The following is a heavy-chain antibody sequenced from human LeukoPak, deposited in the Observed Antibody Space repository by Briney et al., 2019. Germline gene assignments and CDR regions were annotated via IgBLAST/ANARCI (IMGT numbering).Heavy chain of an antibody. Sequence: GGSLRLSCTASGFTFRTYWVTWVRQAPGEGLEWVANINDNGKEKYYVDFVKGRFSISRDNAKNSVYLQMNSLRVEDTAIYYCATSVPGFGELLDSWGHGALVTVSS. D-gene: IGHD3-10*01. V-gene: IGHV3-7*03. CDR1: GFTFRTYW. CDR3: ATSVPGFGELLDS. CDR2: INDNGKEK. J-gene: IGHJ5*01.